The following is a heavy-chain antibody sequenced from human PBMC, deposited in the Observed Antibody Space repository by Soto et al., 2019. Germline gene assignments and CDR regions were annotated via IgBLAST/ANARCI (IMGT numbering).Heavy chain of an antibody. V-gene: IGHV3-15*01. CDR1: GFTFSNAW. Sequence: GGSLRLSCAASGFTFSNAWMSWVRQAPGKGLEWVGRIKSKTDGGTTDYAAPVKGRFTISRDDSKNTLYLQMNSLKTEDTAVYYCTTDRDIVVVVAAHLNWFDPWGQGTLVTVSS. D-gene: IGHD2-15*01. J-gene: IGHJ5*02. CDR2: IKSKTDGGTT. CDR3: TTDRDIVVVVAAHLNWFDP.